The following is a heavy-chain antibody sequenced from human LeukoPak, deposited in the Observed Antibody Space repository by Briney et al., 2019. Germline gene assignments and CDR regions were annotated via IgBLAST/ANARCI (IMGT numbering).Heavy chain of an antibody. CDR2: IYYSGST. CDR1: GGSISSYY. Sequence: PSETLSLTCTVSGGSISSYYWSSIRQPPGKGLEWVGYIYYSGSTNYNPSLKSRVTISVDTSKKQFSLKLSSVPAADTAVYYCARHVGFITMVRGVINNNWFDPWGQGTLVTVSS. CDR3: ARHVGFITMVRGVINNNWFDP. D-gene: IGHD3-10*01. V-gene: IGHV4-59*08. J-gene: IGHJ5*02.